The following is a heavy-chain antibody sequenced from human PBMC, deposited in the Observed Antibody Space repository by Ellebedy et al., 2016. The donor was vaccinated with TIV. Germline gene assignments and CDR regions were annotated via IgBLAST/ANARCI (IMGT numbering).Heavy chain of an antibody. CDR1: GFIFGDFA. CDR2: ISWNSDSI. J-gene: IGHJ4*02. CDR3: VKGGFGELYQGLDY. V-gene: IGHV3-9*03. Sequence: PGGSLRLSCAASGFIFGDFAMHWVRQTPGKGLEWVSGISWNSDSIGYADSVKGRVTISRDNAKNSLYLQMNSLRAEDLAVYYCVKGGFGELYQGLDYWGQGTLVTVSS. D-gene: IGHD3-10*01.